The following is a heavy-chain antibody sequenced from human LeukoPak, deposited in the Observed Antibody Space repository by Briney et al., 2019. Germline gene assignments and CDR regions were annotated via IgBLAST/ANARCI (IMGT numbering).Heavy chain of an antibody. CDR3: TSANGYGLIDY. CDR2: IYYSGNT. Sequence: SETLTLTCTVSGGSISNYYRGWIRQAPGKGLEWIGSIYYSGNTYYNSSLKSRVTISLDTSQNHFSLNLFSLSAAEPAMYYFTSANGYGLIDYWGQGTLVTVSS. CDR1: GGSISNYY. J-gene: IGHJ4*02. D-gene: IGHD3-16*01. V-gene: IGHV4-39*07.